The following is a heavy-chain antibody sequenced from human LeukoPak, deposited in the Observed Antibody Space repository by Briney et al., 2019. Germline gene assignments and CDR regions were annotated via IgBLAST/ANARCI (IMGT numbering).Heavy chain of an antibody. V-gene: IGHV4-34*01. CDR2: INHSGST. Sequence: PSETLSLTCAVYGGSFSGYYWSWIRQPPGKGLEWIGEINHSGSTNYNPSLKSRVTISVDTSKNQFSLKLSSVTAADTAVYYCARSPRRQYYYYYYMDVWGKGTTVTISS. CDR1: GGSFSGYY. J-gene: IGHJ6*03. CDR3: ARSPRRQYYYYYYMDV.